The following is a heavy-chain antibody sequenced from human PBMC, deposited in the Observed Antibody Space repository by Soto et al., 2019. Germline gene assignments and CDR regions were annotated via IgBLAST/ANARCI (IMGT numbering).Heavy chain of an antibody. Sequence: EVQLVESGGGLVKSGGSLRLACEVSGFTFNNAWMTWVRQAPGKGLEWLGRVKSNADGGTADFAPPGKGRFAMSRDDSRNMAYLQMNSLKTEDTAIYYCTTESGGWHSGDYYYGLDVWGQGTTVTVS. J-gene: IGHJ6*02. CDR3: TTESGGWHSGDYYYGLDV. CDR2: VKSNADGGTA. D-gene: IGHD2-15*01. CDR1: GFTFNNAW. V-gene: IGHV3-15*01.